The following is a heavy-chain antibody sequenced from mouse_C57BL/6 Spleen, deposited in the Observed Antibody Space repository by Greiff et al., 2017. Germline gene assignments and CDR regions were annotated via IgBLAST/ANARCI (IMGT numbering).Heavy chain of an antibody. J-gene: IGHJ4*01. CDR1: GFTFTDYY. CDR2: IRNKANGYTT. Sequence: EVKLMESGGGLVQPGGSLSLSCAASGFTFTDYYMSWVRQPPGKALEWLGFIRNKANGYTTEYSASVKGRFTISRDNSQSILYLQMNALRAEDSATYNCARHDYDGGPDYWGQGTSVTVSS. V-gene: IGHV7-3*01. CDR3: ARHDYDGGPDY. D-gene: IGHD2-4*01.